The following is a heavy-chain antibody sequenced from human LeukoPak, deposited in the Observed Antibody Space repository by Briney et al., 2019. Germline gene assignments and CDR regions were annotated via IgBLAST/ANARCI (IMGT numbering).Heavy chain of an antibody. J-gene: IGHJ4*02. V-gene: IGHV3-48*04. CDR1: GFTFSSYS. CDR2: ISSSSSTI. CDR3: ARDGGGNSAYFDY. Sequence: GGSLRLSCAASGFTFSSYSMNWVRQAPGKGLEWVSYISSSSSTIYYADSVKGRFTISRDNAKNSLYLQMNSLRAEDTAVYYCARDGGGNSAYFDYWGQGTLVTVSS. D-gene: IGHD4-23*01.